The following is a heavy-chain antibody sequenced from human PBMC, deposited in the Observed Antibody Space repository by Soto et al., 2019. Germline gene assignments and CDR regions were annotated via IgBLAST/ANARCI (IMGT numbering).Heavy chain of an antibody. Sequence: PGGSLRLSCAASGFTFSSCGMHWVRQAPGKGLEWVAVISYDGSNKYYADSVKGRFTISRDNSKNTLYLQMNSLRAEDTAVYYCATNTVVPAAGRYYYYGMDVWGQGTTVTVSS. V-gene: IGHV3-30*03. CDR2: ISYDGSNK. J-gene: IGHJ6*02. D-gene: IGHD2-2*01. CDR3: ATNTVVPAAGRYYYYGMDV. CDR1: GFTFSSCG.